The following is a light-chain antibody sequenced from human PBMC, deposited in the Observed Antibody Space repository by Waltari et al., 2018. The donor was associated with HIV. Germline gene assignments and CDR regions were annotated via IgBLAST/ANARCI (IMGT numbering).Light chain of an antibody. CDR1: QSMSTW. Sequence: DTQLTQSPSTLPASVGDTVTITCRASQSMSTWLAWYLQKPGKAPKLLIYEASNLENGVPSRFSGSGSGTEFTLTISSLQPEDFATYYCQQYNSYSDTFGQGTKLEI. J-gene: IGKJ2*01. V-gene: IGKV1-5*03. CDR2: EAS. CDR3: QQYNSYSDT.